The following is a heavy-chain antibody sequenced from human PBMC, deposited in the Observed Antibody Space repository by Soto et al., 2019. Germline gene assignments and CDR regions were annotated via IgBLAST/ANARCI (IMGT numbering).Heavy chain of an antibody. CDR2: ISSSGSTI. CDR1: GFTFSSYE. CDR3: ARGSALYSSFDY. D-gene: IGHD6-13*01. V-gene: IGHV3-48*03. J-gene: IGHJ4*02. Sequence: GGSLRLSCAASGFTFSSYEMNWVRQAPGKGLEWVSYISSSGSTIYYADSVKGRLTISRDNAKNSLYLQMNSLRAEDTAVYYCARGSALYSSFDYWGQGTLVTVSS.